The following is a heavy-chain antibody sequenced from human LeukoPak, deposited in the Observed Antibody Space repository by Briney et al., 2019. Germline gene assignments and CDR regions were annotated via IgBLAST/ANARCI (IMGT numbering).Heavy chain of an antibody. CDR1: GFSFTSSA. CDR3: TRAQAVFGDPLDY. V-gene: IGHV3-23*01. D-gene: IGHD3-3*01. CDR2: ISGVCCST. J-gene: IGHJ4*02. Sequence: GGSLRLCCAASGFSFTSSAMNWVRKTTVRGLQWVSLISGVCCSTYYSDSVKGRFTISRDNSDKTLYLQMNSLRAEDTAVYYCTRAQAVFGDPLDYWGQGTLVTVSS.